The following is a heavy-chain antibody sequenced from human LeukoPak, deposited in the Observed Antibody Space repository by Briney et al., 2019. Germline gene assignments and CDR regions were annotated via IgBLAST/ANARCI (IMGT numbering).Heavy chain of an antibody. D-gene: IGHD2-21*02. J-gene: IGHJ4*02. V-gene: IGHV4-38-2*01. Sequence: PSETLSLTCAVSGFSISSGYYWVWIRQPPGKGLEWIGTIYHSGATFHNPSLKSRVTISVDTSMNQFSLKLNYVTATDTAVYFCARGVTALRRFDYWGQGTLVTVSP. CDR3: ARGVTALRRFDY. CDR2: IYHSGAT. CDR1: GFSISSGYY.